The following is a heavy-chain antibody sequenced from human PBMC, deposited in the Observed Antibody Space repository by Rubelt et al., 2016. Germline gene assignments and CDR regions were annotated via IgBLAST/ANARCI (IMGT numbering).Heavy chain of an antibody. CDR3: AKGNIPHTTTFEYNYSLDV. V-gene: IGHV1-18*01. D-gene: IGHD1-1*01. J-gene: IGHJ6*02. CDR2: ISTYTGNT. Sequence: GLEWMGWISTYTGNTNYARKFQGRVTLTRDTSTSTAYMELRGLTSDDTAMYSCAKGNIPHTTTFEYNYSLDVWGQGTAVTVSS.